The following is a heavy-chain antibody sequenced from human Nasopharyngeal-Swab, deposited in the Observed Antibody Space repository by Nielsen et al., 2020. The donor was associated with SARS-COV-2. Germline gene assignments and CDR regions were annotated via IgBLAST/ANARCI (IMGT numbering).Heavy chain of an antibody. J-gene: IGHJ3*02. CDR3: ARDRVSSGWCWGAFDI. Sequence: GESLKISCAASGFTVSSNYMSWVRQAPGKGLEWVSVIYSGGSTYYADSVKGRFTISRDNSKSTLYLQMNSLRAEDTAVYYCARDRVSSGWCWGAFDIWGQGTMVTVSS. CDR1: GFTVSSNY. V-gene: IGHV3-53*01. CDR2: IYSGGST. D-gene: IGHD6-19*01.